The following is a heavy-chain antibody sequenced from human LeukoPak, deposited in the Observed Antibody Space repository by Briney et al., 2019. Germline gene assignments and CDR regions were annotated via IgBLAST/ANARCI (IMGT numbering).Heavy chain of an antibody. Sequence: GDSLRISCKGSGYTFTNYWIGWVRQTPGKGLEWMGRIDPSDSYTNYSPSFRGHVTISADKSISTAYLQWSTLQASDTAIYYCARRGMGYSGYDGYWYFDLWGRGTLVTVSS. V-gene: IGHV5-10-1*01. CDR2: IDPSDSYT. D-gene: IGHD5-12*01. CDR3: ARRGMGYSGYDGYWYFDL. CDR1: GYTFTNYW. J-gene: IGHJ2*01.